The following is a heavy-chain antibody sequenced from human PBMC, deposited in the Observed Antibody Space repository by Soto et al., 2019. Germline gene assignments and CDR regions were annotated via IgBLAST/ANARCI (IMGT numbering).Heavy chain of an antibody. J-gene: IGHJ4*02. D-gene: IGHD2-8*01. Sequence: GGSLRLSCAASGFTFSSYAMHWVRQAPGKGLEWVAVISYDGSNKYYADSVKGRFTISRDNSKNTLYLQMNSLRAEDTAVYYCARDVNPSAYHCTNGVCSRGYFDYWGQGTLVTVSS. CDR3: ARDVNPSAYHCTNGVCSRGYFDY. V-gene: IGHV3-30-3*01. CDR2: ISYDGSNK. CDR1: GFTFSSYA.